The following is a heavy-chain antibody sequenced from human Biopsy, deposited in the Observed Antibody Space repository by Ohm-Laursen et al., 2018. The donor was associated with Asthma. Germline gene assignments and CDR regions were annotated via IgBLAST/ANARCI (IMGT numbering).Heavy chain of an antibody. D-gene: IGHD3-22*01. CDR1: YGSITSGGYY. CDR3: ARAQDYYDSRGYYRSFDY. CDR2: IYYSGST. Sequence: SDTLSLTCTVSYGSITSGGYYWTWIRQHPGKGLEWIGFIYYSGSTYYNPSLKSRVSISIDTSKNQFSLKLSSVTAADTAVYYWARAQDYYDSRGYYRSFDYWGQGTLVTVSS. J-gene: IGHJ4*02. V-gene: IGHV4-31*03.